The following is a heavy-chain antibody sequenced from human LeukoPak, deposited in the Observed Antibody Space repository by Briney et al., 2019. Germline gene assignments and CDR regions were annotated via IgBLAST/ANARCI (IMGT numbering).Heavy chain of an antibody. CDR3: ARVAVAGLYYYYYGMDV. CDR1: GYTFTSYG. D-gene: IGHD6-19*01. J-gene: IGHJ6*02. V-gene: IGHV1-18*01. Sequence: ASVKVSCKASGYTFTSYGISWVRQAPGQGLEWMGWISAYNGNTNYAQKLQGRVTMTRDTSTSTVYMELSSLRSEDTAVYYCARVAVAGLYYYYYGMDVWGQGTTVTVSS. CDR2: ISAYNGNT.